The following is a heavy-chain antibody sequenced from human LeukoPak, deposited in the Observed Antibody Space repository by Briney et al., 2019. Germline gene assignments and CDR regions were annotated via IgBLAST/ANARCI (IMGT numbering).Heavy chain of an antibody. V-gene: IGHV4-59*01. CDR3: ARNWGYYDSSGFYVHRFDY. D-gene: IGHD3-22*01. Sequence: SETLSLTCTVSGGSISSYYWSWIRQPPGQGLEWIGYIYYTGSTNYNPSLRSRVTISLDTSKNQFSLKLSSVTAADTAVYYCARNWGYYDSSGFYVHRFDYWGQGTLVTVSS. CDR2: IYYTGST. J-gene: IGHJ4*02. CDR1: GGSISSYY.